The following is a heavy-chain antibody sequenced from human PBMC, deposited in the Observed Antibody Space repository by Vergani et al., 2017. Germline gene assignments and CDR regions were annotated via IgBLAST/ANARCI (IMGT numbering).Heavy chain of an antibody. D-gene: IGHD1-1*01. V-gene: IGHV3-30*03. J-gene: IGHJ1*01. CDR1: EFTSSYYG. CDR3: ATKSCGTPGCQIGYFRE. Sequence: QVHLVESGGGVVQPGRSLRLSCVVSEFTSSYYGMHWVRQAPGKGLEWVAVISYDGTQKYYADFVKGRFTISRDNSKSTLYLQMNSLRTEDTAVYYCATKSCGTPGCQIGYFREWGQGTLVTVSS. CDR2: ISYDGTQK.